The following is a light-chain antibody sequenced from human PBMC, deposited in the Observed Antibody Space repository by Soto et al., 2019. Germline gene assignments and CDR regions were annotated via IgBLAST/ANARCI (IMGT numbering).Light chain of an antibody. V-gene: IGKV1-16*01. Sequence: DIQMTQSPSSQCASVGDRVNITCLASQGISKYLAWFQQKPGKAPKSLIYEASSLQSGVPSRFSGSGSGTDFTLTINSLQPEDFSTYYCQQYNTYPVTFGPGTKVDIK. CDR1: QGISKY. CDR2: EAS. CDR3: QQYNTYPVT. J-gene: IGKJ3*01.